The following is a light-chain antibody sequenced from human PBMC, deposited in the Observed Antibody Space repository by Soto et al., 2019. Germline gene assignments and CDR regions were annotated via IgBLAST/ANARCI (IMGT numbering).Light chain of an antibody. Sequence: DIQMTQSPSSLSASLGDRGTITWRAGQISSNCLPWVQHKPGNAPKVLISAASTLQSGVPPSSSGSEPGKDFTLTISSLQPEDSASYYCQQYYNSVLTFGGGTTVDIK. CDR1: QISSNC. CDR3: QQYYNSVLT. CDR2: AAS. J-gene: IGKJ4*01. V-gene: IGKV1-39*01.